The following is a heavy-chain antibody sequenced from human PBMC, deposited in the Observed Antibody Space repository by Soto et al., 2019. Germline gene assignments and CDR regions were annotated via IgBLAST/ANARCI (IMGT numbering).Heavy chain of an antibody. J-gene: IGHJ6*02. CDR2: IIPIFGTA. D-gene: IGHD3-22*01. Sequence: QVQLVQSGAEVKKPGSSVKVSCKASGGTFSSYTISWVRQAPGQGLEWMGGIIPIFGTANYAQRFQGRVTTTADESTSTAYMELSSLRSEATAAYYCARQGESSGSYYYGMDGWGQGTTVIVSS. CDR1: GGTFSSYT. CDR3: ARQGESSGSYYYGMDG. V-gene: IGHV1-69*12.